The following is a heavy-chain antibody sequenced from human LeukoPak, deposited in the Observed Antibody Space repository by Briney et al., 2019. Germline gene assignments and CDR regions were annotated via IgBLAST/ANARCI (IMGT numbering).Heavy chain of an antibody. CDR3: VKAHGDSSSDHFDY. D-gene: IGHD6-6*01. CDR2: ISTNGGYT. V-gene: IGHV3-64D*09. CDR1: GFTFSSYA. Sequence: PGGSLRLSCSASGFTFSSYAMHWVRQAPGKGLEYVSAISTNGGYTYYADSAKGRFTISRDNSKNTLYLQMSSLRAEDTAVYYCVKAHGDSSSDHFDYWGQGTQVTVSS. J-gene: IGHJ4*02.